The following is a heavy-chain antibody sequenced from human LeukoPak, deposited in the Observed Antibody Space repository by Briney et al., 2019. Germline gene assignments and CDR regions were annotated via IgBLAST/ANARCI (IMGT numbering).Heavy chain of an antibody. CDR1: GYTFTTYG. V-gene: IGHV1-18*01. Sequence: ASVKGSSKASGYTFTTYGIIWVRQAPGQGLEWVGWISAYNGNTNYAQKIQGRVTMTTDTSTRTAYMELRSLSSDDTAVYYCARARGSYEGFDFWGQGTLVTVSS. D-gene: IGHD1-26*01. CDR2: ISAYNGNT. J-gene: IGHJ4*02. CDR3: ARARGSYEGFDF.